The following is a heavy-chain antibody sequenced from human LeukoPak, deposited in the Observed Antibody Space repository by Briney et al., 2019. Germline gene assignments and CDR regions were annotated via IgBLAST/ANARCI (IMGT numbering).Heavy chain of an antibody. CDR3: ATMRQSRTTMIVVVITNQYYYFDY. D-gene: IGHD3-22*01. CDR2: ISPYNGNT. Sequence: ASVKVSCKASGYTFTSYGISWVRQAPGQGLEWMGWISPYNGNTDYSQKLQGRVTMTEDTSTDTAYMELSSLRSEDTAVYYCATMRQSRTTMIVVVITNQYYYFDYWGQGTLVTVSS. J-gene: IGHJ4*02. CDR1: GYTFTSYG. V-gene: IGHV1-18*01.